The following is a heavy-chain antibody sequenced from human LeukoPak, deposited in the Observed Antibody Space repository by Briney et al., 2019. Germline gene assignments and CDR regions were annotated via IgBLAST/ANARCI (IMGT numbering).Heavy chain of an antibody. Sequence: WGSLRLSCAASGFTFNSYAMSWVRQAPGKGLEWVSAISGSGGSTYYADPVKGRFTISRDNSKNTLYLQMNSLRAEDTAVYYCAKDSSGWQRVHWGQGTLVTVSP. CDR3: AKDSSGWQRVH. J-gene: IGHJ4*02. CDR2: ISGSGGST. D-gene: IGHD6-19*01. CDR1: GFTFNSYA. V-gene: IGHV3-23*01.